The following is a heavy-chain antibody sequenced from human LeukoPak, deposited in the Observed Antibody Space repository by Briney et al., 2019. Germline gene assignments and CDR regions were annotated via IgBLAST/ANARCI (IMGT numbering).Heavy chain of an antibody. CDR1: GGSISSGSYY. V-gene: IGHV4-61*02. CDR2: IYTSGST. D-gene: IGHD3-10*01. J-gene: IGHJ4*02. Sequence: SQTLSLTCTVSGGSISSGSYYWSWIRQPAGKGLEWIGRIYTSGSTNYNPSLKSRVTMSVDTSKNQFSLKLSSVTAADTAVYYCARIERGYFDYWGQGTLVTVSS. CDR3: ARIERGYFDY.